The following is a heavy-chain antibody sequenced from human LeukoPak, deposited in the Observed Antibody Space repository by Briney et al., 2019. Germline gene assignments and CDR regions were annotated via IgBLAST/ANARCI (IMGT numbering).Heavy chain of an antibody. Sequence: SQTLSLTCAISGDSVSSNSAAWNWVRQSPSRGLEWLGRTFYRSKWYNDYAISVKSRITINPDTSKNQFYLQLNSVTPEDTAVYYCARDRASYDTSGSHFDYWGQGTLVTVSS. D-gene: IGHD3-22*01. V-gene: IGHV6-1*01. CDR2: TFYRSKWYN. J-gene: IGHJ4*02. CDR3: ARDRASYDTSGSHFDY. CDR1: GDSVSSNSAA.